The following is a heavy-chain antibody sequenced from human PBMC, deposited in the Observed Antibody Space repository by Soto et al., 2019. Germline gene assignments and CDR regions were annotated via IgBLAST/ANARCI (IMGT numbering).Heavy chain of an antibody. CDR3: AGPGY. J-gene: IGHJ4*02. V-gene: IGHV4-59*01. CDR1: GGSSSSYY. Sequence: KTSETLSLTWTVSGGSSSSYYWSWIRQPPGKGLEWIGYIYYSGSTNYNPSLKSRVTISVDTSKNQFSLKLSSVTAADTAVYYCAGPGYWGQGTLVTVSS. CDR2: IYYSGST.